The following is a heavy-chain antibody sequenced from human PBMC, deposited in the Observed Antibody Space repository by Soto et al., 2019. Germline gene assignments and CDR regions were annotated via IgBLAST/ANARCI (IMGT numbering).Heavy chain of an antibody. CDR2: IYYTGST. Sequence: QVQLQESGPGLVKPSQTLSLTCTVSGGFITSGGYYWSWVRQSPGKALEWIGYIYYTGSTYYNPTLQRRLSMSADPSDNQFSLKLSSVTAADSAVYFCARVSSGLGLYYLDVWGRGTTVTVSS. V-gene: IGHV4-31*03. D-gene: IGHD6-25*01. J-gene: IGHJ6*02. CDR3: ARVSSGLGLYYLDV. CDR1: GGFITSGGYY.